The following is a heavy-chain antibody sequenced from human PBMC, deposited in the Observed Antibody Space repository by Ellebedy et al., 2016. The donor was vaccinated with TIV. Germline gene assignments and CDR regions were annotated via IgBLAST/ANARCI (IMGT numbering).Heavy chain of an antibody. CDR3: ARKEADYGDSGVDY. V-gene: IGHV1-46*04. CDR1: GYTFTSYY. J-gene: IGHJ4*02. CDR2: TNPSGGST. D-gene: IGHD4-17*01. Sequence: ASVKVSCKASGYTFTSYYMHWVRLAPGQGLEWMGITNPSGGSTTYAQKLQGRVTMTRDTSTSTVYMELSSLRSEDTAVYYCARKEADYGDSGVDYWGQGTLVTVSS.